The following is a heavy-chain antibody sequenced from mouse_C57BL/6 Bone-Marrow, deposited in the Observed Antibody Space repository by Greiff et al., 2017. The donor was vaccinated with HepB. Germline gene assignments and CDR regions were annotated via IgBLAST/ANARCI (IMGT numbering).Heavy chain of an antibody. D-gene: IGHD1-1*02. V-gene: IGHV5-16*01. CDR2: INYDGSST. CDR3: ARDGGYYLDY. J-gene: IGHJ2*01. CDR1: GFTFSDYY. Sequence: EVQLQESEGGLVQPGSSMKLSCTASGFTFSDYYMAWVRQVPEKGLEWVANINYDGSSTYYLDSLKSRFIISRDNAKNILYLQMSSLKSEDTATYYCARDGGYYLDYWGQGTTLTVSS.